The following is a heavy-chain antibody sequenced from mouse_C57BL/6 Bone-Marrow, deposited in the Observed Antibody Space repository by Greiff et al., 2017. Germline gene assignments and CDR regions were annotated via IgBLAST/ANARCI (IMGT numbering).Heavy chain of an antibody. J-gene: IGHJ1*03. CDR1: GYAFSSSW. CDR2: IYPGDGDT. CDR3: APYYYGSLLYWYFDV. Sequence: VQLQESGPELVKPGASVKISCTASGYAFSSSWMYWVKQRPGKGLEWIGRIYPGDGDTNYNGKFKGKATLTADKSSSTAYMQLSSLTSEDSAVYCCAPYYYGSLLYWYFDVWGTGTTVAVSS. D-gene: IGHD1-1*01. V-gene: IGHV1-82*01.